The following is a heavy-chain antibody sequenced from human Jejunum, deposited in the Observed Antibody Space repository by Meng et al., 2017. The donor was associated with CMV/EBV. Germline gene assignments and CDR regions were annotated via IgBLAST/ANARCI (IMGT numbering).Heavy chain of an antibody. Sequence: SGASVSSGTGYWHWIRQPPGRGLEWIGYISYSGNTDYNPSLKSRLTMSVDTSKNQFSLKMNTVTAADTAVYYCASSGTYYTPFDSWGQGRLVTVSS. D-gene: IGHD1-26*01. J-gene: IGHJ4*02. CDR2: ISYSGNT. CDR3: ASSGTYYTPFDS. CDR1: GASVSSGTGY. V-gene: IGHV4-61*01.